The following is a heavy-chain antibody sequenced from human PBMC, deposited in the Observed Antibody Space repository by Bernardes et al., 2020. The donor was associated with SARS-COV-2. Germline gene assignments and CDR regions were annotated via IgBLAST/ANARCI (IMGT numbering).Heavy chain of an antibody. J-gene: IGHJ6*02. CDR1: GYTFTSYD. Sequence: ASVKVSCKASGYTFTSYDINWVRQATGQGLEWMGWMNPNSGNTGYAQKFQGRVTMTRNTSISTAYMELSSLRSEDTAVYYCARSDSSSWYISGLRYYYGMDVWGQGTTVTVSS. D-gene: IGHD6-13*01. CDR3: ARSDSSSWYISGLRYYYGMDV. CDR2: MNPNSGNT. V-gene: IGHV1-8*01.